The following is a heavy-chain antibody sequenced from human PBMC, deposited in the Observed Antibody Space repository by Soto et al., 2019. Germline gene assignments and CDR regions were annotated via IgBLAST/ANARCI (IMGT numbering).Heavy chain of an antibody. CDR2: IMPIFGSA. D-gene: IGHD3-22*01. V-gene: IGHV1-69*01. J-gene: IGHJ4*02. CDR3: ARQFDSDTSGYYYAY. Sequence: QVQLVQSGAEVKKPGSSVKVSCKASGGTFSTNTISWVRQAPGRGLEWMGGIMPIFGSANYAQKFQGRVTITADEYTRTVYMELSRLRSEDTAVYYCARQFDSDTSGYYYAYWGQGTLVTVSS. CDR1: GGTFSTNT.